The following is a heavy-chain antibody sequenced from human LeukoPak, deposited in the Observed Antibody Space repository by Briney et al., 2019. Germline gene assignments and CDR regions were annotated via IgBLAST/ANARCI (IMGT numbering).Heavy chain of an antibody. J-gene: IGHJ4*02. Sequence: SVKVSCKASGFTSTNFAVQWVRQARGQRLEWIGWIIVGSGATKCAQDFQERVTITRDLSTSTLYMELRSPTSEDTAVYYCAADLSNPRMGASYLDSWGQGTLVTVSS. CDR2: IIVGSGAT. CDR1: GFTSTNFA. CDR3: AADLSNPRMGASYLDS. D-gene: IGHD3-16*01. V-gene: IGHV1-58*01.